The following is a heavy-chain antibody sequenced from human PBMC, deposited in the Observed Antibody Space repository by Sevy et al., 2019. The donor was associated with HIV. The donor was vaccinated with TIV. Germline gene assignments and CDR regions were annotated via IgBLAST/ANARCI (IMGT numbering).Heavy chain of an antibody. CDR1: GATFMNYA. CDR2: INPMFRTP. V-gene: IGHV1-69*13. D-gene: IGHD1-1*01. J-gene: IGHJ4*02. Sequence: ASVKVSCKASGATFMNYAISWVRQAPGQGLEWMGGINPMFRTPNYGPKFQGRVSITADESTSTIYMELNNLRTEDTAVYYWARDSLYATNWAFDYWGQGTLVTVSS. CDR3: ARDSLYATNWAFDY.